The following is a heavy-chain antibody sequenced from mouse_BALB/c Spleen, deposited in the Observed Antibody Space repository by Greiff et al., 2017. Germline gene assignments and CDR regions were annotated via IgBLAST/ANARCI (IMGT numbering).Heavy chain of an antibody. CDR2: ISSGGST. J-gene: IGHJ4*01. D-gene: IGHD1-2*01. V-gene: IGHV5-6-5*01. CDR1: GFTFSSYA. Sequence: EVKLMESGGGLVKPGGSLKLSCAASGFTFSSYAMSWVRQTPEKRLEWVASISSGGSTYYPDSVKGRFTISRDNARNILYLQMSSLRSEDTAMYYCARELLRLTMDYWGQGTSVTVSS. CDR3: ARELLRLTMDY.